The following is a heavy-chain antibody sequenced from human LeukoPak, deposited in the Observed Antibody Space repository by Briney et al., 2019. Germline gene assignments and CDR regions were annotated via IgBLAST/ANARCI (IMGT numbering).Heavy chain of an antibody. CDR1: AGSISSDSYY. CDR2: INHSGST. J-gene: IGHJ5*02. V-gene: IGHV4-39*01. Sequence: SETLSLTYTVSAGSISSDSYYWSWIRQPPGKGLEWIGEINHSGSTNYNPSLKSRVTISVDTSKNQFSLKLSSVTAADTAVYYCARQMMYYDILTGYYKGYNWFDPWGQGTLVTVSS. D-gene: IGHD3-9*01. CDR3: ARQMMYYDILTGYYKGYNWFDP.